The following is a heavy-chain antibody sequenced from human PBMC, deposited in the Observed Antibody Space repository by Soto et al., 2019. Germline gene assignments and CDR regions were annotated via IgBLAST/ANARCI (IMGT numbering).Heavy chain of an antibody. CDR1: GYTFTSYG. CDR3: ARDQGLSDFWSGYYPSFDY. D-gene: IGHD3-3*01. CDR2: ISAYNGNT. Sequence: QVQLVQSGAEVKKPGASVKVSCKASGYTFTSYGISWVRQAPGQGLEWMGWISAYNGNTNYAQKRQGRVTMTTDTSTSTAYMELRSLRSDDTAVYYCARDQGLSDFWSGYYPSFDYWGQGTLVTVSS. V-gene: IGHV1-18*01. J-gene: IGHJ4*02.